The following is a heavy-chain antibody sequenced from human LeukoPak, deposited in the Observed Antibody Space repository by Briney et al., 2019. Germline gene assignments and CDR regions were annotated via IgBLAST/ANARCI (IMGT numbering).Heavy chain of an antibody. J-gene: IGHJ4*02. Sequence: GGSLRLSCAASGFTFSNYYMTWVRQAPGKGLEWVANIKGDGSASYYVDSVKGRFTISRDNAKSSVYLQMNSLRAEDTAVYYCAKDSGPYTSGYYGHWGQGTLVTVSS. CDR2: IKGDGSAS. D-gene: IGHD3-22*01. CDR3: AKDSGPYTSGYYGH. V-gene: IGHV3-7*05. CDR1: GFTFSNYY.